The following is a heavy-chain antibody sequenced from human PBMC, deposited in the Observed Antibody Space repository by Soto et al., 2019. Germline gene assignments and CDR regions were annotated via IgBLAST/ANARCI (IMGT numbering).Heavy chain of an antibody. CDR2: RNPNSGNT. V-gene: IGHV1-8*01. CDR3: ARDKVVDATGY. CDR1: GYTFTSYD. D-gene: IGHD1-1*01. Sequence: ASVKVSRKASGYTFTSYDINWVRQATGQGIEWIGWRNPNSGNTVYAEKFQVRVTMTRNTSISTAYMELSSLRSADTAVYYCARDKVVDATGYWGQGTIVTVS. J-gene: IGHJ4*02.